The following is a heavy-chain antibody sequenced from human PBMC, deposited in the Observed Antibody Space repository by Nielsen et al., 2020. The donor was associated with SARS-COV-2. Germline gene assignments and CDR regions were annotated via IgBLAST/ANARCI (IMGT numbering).Heavy chain of an antibody. J-gene: IGHJ6*02. CDR2: ISYDGSNK. CDR3: AKDPPSSGWYYYYYYYGMDV. CDR1: GFTFSAYA. D-gene: IGHD6-19*01. V-gene: IGHV3-30*18. Sequence: GGSLRLSCASSGFTFSAYAMHWVRQAPGKGLEWVAVISYDGSNKYYADSVKGRFTISRDNSKNTLYLQMNSLRAEDTAVYYCAKDPPSSGWYYYYYYYGMDVWGQGTTITVSS.